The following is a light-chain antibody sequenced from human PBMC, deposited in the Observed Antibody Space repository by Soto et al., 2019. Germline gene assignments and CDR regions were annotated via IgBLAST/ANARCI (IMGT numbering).Light chain of an antibody. CDR3: QQYNSYSWT. J-gene: IGKJ1*01. CDR1: QTISSW. Sequence: DIQMTQSPSTLSASVGDRFTITCRASQTISSWLAWYQQKPGKAPKXXIYDASSLESGVPSRFSGSGSGTEFTLTISSLQPDDFATYYCQQYNSYSWTFGQGTKVDIK. CDR2: DAS. V-gene: IGKV1-5*01.